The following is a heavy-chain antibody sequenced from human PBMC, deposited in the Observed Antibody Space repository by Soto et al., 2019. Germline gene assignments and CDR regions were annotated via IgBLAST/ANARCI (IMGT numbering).Heavy chain of an antibody. Sequence: QVQLVQSGAELKKPGASVKVSCKASGYTFTNHGISWVRQAPGQGLEWVGWVSGYNDKTKSAQKFQGRVTMTTDTATSTAYMEVRSLRSDDTAVYYCARDFYPVAYFFDYWGQGTLVTVSS. CDR3: ARDFYPVAYFFDY. V-gene: IGHV1-18*04. D-gene: IGHD2-21*01. CDR1: GYTFTNHG. CDR2: VSGYNDKT. J-gene: IGHJ4*02.